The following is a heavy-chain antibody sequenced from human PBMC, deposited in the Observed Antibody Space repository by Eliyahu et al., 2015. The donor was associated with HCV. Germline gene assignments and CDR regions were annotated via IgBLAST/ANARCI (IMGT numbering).Heavy chain of an antibody. J-gene: IGHJ6*03. D-gene: IGHD3-10*01. CDR2: IKSKTDGGTT. V-gene: IGHV3-15*01. CDR3: TTGAPGGFDYYLDV. CDR1: GFTFRXAW. Sequence: EVQLVESGGGLVSLGGPFRLSCAASGFTFRXAWMXWVRQAPGKGLEWVGRIKSKTDGGTTDYAAPVKGRFTISRDDSKSTLYLQMNSLKTEDTAVYYCTTGAPGGFDYYLDVWGQGTTVTVSS.